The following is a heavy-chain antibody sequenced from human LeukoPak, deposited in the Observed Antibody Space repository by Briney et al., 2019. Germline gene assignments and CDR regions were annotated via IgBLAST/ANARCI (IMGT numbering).Heavy chain of an antibody. Sequence: SETLSLTCAVYGGSFSDYYWTWIRQPPGKGLEWIGEIYHSGNTNYNPSLKSRVTISVDTSKNQFSLKLYSVTAADTAVYYCARGGDYGDYVFHYWGQGTLVTVPS. J-gene: IGHJ4*02. D-gene: IGHD4-17*01. V-gene: IGHV4-34*01. CDR1: GGSFSDYY. CDR3: ARGGDYGDYVFHY. CDR2: IYHSGNT.